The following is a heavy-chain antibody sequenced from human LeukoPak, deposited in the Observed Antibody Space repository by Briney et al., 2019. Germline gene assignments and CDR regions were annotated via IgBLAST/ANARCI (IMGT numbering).Heavy chain of an antibody. CDR1: GFTFSSYG. CDR3: AKDHYSGSYLDP. J-gene: IGHJ5*02. Sequence: PGGSLRLSCAASGFTFSSYGMHWVRQAPGKGLEWVAVISYDGSNKYYADSVKGRFTISRDNSKNTLYLQMNSLRAEDTAVYYCAKDHYSGSYLDPWGQGTLVILSS. CDR2: ISYDGSNK. D-gene: IGHD1-26*01. V-gene: IGHV3-30*18.